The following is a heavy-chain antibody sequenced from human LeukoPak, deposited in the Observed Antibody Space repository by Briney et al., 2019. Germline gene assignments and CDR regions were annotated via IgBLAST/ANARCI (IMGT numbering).Heavy chain of an antibody. V-gene: IGHV4-34*01. CDR2: INHSGST. CDR1: GGSFSGYY. D-gene: IGHD6-19*01. Sequence: SETLSLTCAVYGGSFSGYYWSWIRQPPGKGLEWIGEINHSGSTNYNPSLKSRVTISVDTSKNQFSLKLSSVTAADTAVYYCARTRPSSGWYPLDYWGQGTLVTVSS. J-gene: IGHJ4*02. CDR3: ARTRPSSGWYPLDY.